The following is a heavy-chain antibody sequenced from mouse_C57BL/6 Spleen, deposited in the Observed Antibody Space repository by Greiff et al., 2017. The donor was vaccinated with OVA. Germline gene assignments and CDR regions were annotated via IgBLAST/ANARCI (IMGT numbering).Heavy chain of an antibody. V-gene: IGHV1-53*01. Sequence: QVQLQQPGTELVKPGASVKLSCKASGYTFTSSWMHWVKQRPGQGLEWIGNINPSNGGTNYNEKFKSKATLTVDKSSSTAYMQLSSLTSEDSAVYYCARWEGRGYYFDYWGQGTTLTVSS. CDR2: INPSNGGT. CDR1: GYTFTSSW. CDR3: ARWEGRGYYFDY. J-gene: IGHJ2*01. D-gene: IGHD4-1*01.